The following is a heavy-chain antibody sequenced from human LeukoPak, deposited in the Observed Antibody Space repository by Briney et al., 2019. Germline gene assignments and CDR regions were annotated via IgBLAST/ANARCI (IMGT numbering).Heavy chain of an antibody. CDR1: GYSISSGYF. CDR2: IYQSGRT. V-gene: IGHV4-38-2*01. Sequence: SQTLSPTCAVSGYSISSGYFWGWIRQPPGKGLEWIGSIYQSGRTYYNPSLKSRVTISVYTSKNQFSLKLNSVTAADTAVYCCARHVSYASIGSHWGGFDSWGQGTLVTVSS. D-gene: IGHD3-22*01. CDR3: ARHVSYASIGSHWGGFDS. J-gene: IGHJ5*01.